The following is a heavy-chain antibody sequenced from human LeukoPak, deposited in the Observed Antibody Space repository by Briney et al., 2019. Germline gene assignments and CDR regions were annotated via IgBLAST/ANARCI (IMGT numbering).Heavy chain of an antibody. CDR1: GASISNSAYY. D-gene: IGHD3-3*01. CDR3: ARLFFVIDT. CDR2: VHYSGST. J-gene: IGHJ5*02. Sequence: SETLSLTCTVSGASISNSAYYWLWIRQPPGEGLECIGTVHYSGSTFYNPSLKTPANTSVDTSKNQFSLQLSSVTAADTAVYYCARLFFVIDTWGQGTLVTVSS. V-gene: IGHV4-39*01.